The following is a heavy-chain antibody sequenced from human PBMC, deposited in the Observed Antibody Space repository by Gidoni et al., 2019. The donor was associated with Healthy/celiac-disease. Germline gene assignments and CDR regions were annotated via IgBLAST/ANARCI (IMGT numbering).Heavy chain of an antibody. CDR3: ARGRGLGITIFGVVIERSGDAFDI. Sequence: QVQLVQSGAEVKKPGASVNVSCKASGYTFTGYYMHWVRQAPGQGLEWMGWINPNSGGTNYAQKFQGRVTMTRDTSISTAYMELSRLRSDDTAVYYCARGRGLGITIFGVVIERSGDAFDIWGQGTMVTVSS. D-gene: IGHD3-3*01. CDR2: INPNSGGT. J-gene: IGHJ3*02. CDR1: GYTFTGYY. V-gene: IGHV1-2*02.